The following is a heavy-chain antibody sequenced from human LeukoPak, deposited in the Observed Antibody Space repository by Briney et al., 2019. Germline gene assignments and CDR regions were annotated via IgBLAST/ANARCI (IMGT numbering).Heavy chain of an antibody. Sequence: GASVKVSCKASGYTFTSYYMHWVRQAPGQGLEWMGIINPSGGSTSYAQKFQGRVTMTGDMSTSTVYMELSSLRSEDTAVYYCARVSYRGTSDRYYDFWSGSHAFDIWGQGTMVTVSS. V-gene: IGHV1-46*01. J-gene: IGHJ3*02. D-gene: IGHD3-3*01. CDR2: INPSGGST. CDR1: GYTFTSYY. CDR3: ARVSYRGTSDRYYDFWSGSHAFDI.